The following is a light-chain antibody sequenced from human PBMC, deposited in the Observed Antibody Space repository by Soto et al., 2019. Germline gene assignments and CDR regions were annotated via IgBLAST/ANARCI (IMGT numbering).Light chain of an antibody. CDR3: QQYGSSPWT. J-gene: IGKJ1*01. Sequence: EIVLAQSPGTLSLSPGERATLSCRASQSVSSSYLNCYQQRPDQAPRLLIYGASNRASGIPDRFSGSGSGTDFTLTISRLEPEDSAVYYCQQYGSSPWTFGQGTKVEIK. V-gene: IGKV3-20*01. CDR1: QSVSSSY. CDR2: GAS.